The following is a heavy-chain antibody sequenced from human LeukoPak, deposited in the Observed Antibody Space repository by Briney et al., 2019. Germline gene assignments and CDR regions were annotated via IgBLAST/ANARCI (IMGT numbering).Heavy chain of an antibody. D-gene: IGHD3-16*01. V-gene: IGHV4-39*01. Sequence: SETLSLTCTVSDGSISSRTYYWGWVRQPPGKELESIGSIYYTGSTYYNPSLKSRVTISVDTSKYQFSLKLSSATAAETAVYYCARLSVPLGGVDVSGQGTTVTVSS. CDR2: IYYTGST. CDR1: DGSISSRTYY. CDR3: ARLSVPLGGVDV. J-gene: IGHJ6*02.